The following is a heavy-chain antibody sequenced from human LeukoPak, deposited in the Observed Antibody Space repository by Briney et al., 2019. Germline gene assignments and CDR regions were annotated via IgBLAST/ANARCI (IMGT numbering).Heavy chain of an antibody. Sequence: SETLSLTCAVYGGSFSGYYWLWIRQPPGKGLEWIGEINHSGSTNYSPPLKSRVTTSVDTSKNQFSLKLSSVTAADTAVYYCARALGKGGYYGMDVWGKGTTVTVSS. CDR2: INHSGST. CDR1: GGSFSGYY. CDR3: ARALGKGGYYGMDV. V-gene: IGHV4-34*01. D-gene: IGHD7-27*01. J-gene: IGHJ6*04.